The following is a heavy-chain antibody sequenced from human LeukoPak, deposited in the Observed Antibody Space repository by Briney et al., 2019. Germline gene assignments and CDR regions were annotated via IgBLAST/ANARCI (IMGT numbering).Heavy chain of an antibody. D-gene: IGHD6-6*01. Sequence: SETLSLTCTVSGGSISSYYWSWLRQPPGKGVEWIGYIYYSGSTNYNPSLKSRVTISVDTSKNQFSLKLSSVTAADTAVYYCARAGSIGRWDYWGQGTLVTVSS. CDR3: ARAGSIGRWDY. CDR2: IYYSGST. J-gene: IGHJ4*02. CDR1: GGSISSYY. V-gene: IGHV4-59*01.